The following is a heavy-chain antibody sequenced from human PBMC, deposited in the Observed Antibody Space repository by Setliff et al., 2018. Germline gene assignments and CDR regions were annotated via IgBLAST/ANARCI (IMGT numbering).Heavy chain of an antibody. CDR2: IYTSGST. D-gene: IGHD3-3*01. CDR3: ARDQDFWSGYYRASHYMDV. V-gene: IGHV4-61*09. CDR1: GGSISSGSYY. J-gene: IGHJ6*03. Sequence: SETLSLTCTVSGGSISSGSYYWSWIRQPAGKGLEWIGHIYTSGSTNYNPSLKSRVTISVDTSKNQFSLKLSSVTAADTAVYYCARDQDFWSGYYRASHYMDVWGKVTTVTVSS.